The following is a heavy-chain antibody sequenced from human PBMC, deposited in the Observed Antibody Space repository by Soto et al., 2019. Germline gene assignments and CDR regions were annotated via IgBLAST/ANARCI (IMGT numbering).Heavy chain of an antibody. Sequence: QVQLQPWGAGLLKPSETLSLTCAVYGGPFSGYYWSWIRQPPGKGLEWIGEINHSGSTSYNPSIRIRVTIAVETSKHQCSLKLASVTAADTAVYYCAREGDFWSGYRDYWGQGTMVTVSS. CDR2: INHSGST. CDR3: AREGDFWSGYRDY. CDR1: GGPFSGYY. D-gene: IGHD3-3*01. J-gene: IGHJ4*02. V-gene: IGHV4-34*01.